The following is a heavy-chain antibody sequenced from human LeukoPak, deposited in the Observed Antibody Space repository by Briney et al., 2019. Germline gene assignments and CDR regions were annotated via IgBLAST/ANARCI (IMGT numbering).Heavy chain of an antibody. CDR1: GFTFSSYS. CDR2: ISSSSSTI. V-gene: IGHV3-48*01. CDR3: AKFTQWLVPGHMDV. J-gene: IGHJ6*03. Sequence: PGGSLTLSCAASGFTFSSYSMKWVRQAPGKGLEWVSYISSSSSTIYYADSVKGRFTISRDNAKNSLYLQMNSLRAEDTAVYYCAKFTQWLVPGHMDVWGKGTTVTVSS. D-gene: IGHD6-19*01.